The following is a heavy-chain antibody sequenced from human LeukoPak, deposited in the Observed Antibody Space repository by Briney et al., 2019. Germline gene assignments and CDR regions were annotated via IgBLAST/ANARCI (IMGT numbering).Heavy chain of an antibody. CDR1: GGSISSYY. D-gene: IGHD1-26*01. J-gene: IGHJ4*02. CDR3: ARCGSITTARFDY. Sequence: SETLSLTCTVSGGSISSYYWSWIRQPPGKGLEWIGYIYYSGSINYNPSLKSRVTISVDTSKNQFSLELSSVTAADTAVYYCARCGSITTARFDYWGQGTLVTVSS. CDR2: IYYSGSI. V-gene: IGHV4-59*01.